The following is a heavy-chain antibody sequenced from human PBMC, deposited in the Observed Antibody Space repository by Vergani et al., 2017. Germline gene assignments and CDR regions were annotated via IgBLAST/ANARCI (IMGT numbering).Heavy chain of an antibody. D-gene: IGHD2-8*01. CDR3: ARDCTSGGCPDNYGMDV. Sequence: VQLQESGPGVVKPSETLSLICTVSGGSFNPSSSFWGWIRQSPGKGLEWVAFIGSSGPYINYADSVKGRFIISRDNTNNSLFLQLRSLRAEDAAVYYCARDCTSGGCPDNYGMDVWGQGATVTVSS. V-gene: IGHV3-21*06. J-gene: IGHJ6*02. CDR1: GGSFNPSSSF. CDR2: IGSSGPYI.